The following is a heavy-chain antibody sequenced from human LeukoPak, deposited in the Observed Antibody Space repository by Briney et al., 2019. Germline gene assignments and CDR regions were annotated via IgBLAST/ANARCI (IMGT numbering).Heavy chain of an antibody. CDR2: ISGSGADT. J-gene: IGHJ6*03. CDR3: AKDSTVGELVRGFYYYMDV. D-gene: IGHD6-6*01. CDR1: GITFGSYA. V-gene: IGHV3-23*01. Sequence: GGSLRLSCAASGITFGSYAMSWVRLAPGKGLEWISVISGSGADTYYADSVKGRFTISRDNSKNTLYLQMDSLRAEDTAIYYCAKDSTVGELVRGFYYYMDVWGKGTTVTVSS.